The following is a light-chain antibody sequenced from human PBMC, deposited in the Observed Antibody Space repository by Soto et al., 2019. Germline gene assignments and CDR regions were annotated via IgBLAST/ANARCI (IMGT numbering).Light chain of an antibody. J-gene: IGKJ4*01. CDR2: GAS. CDR3: QQYSNWPLT. Sequence: EIVMTQSTVTLSVSPGERSTLSCRASQSVTNSYLAWYQQKPGQAPRLLIFGASTRAAGIPARFSGSGSGTEFTLTISSLQSEDFAVYYCQQYSNWPLTFGGGTKVEIK. V-gene: IGKV3-15*01. CDR1: QSVTNSY.